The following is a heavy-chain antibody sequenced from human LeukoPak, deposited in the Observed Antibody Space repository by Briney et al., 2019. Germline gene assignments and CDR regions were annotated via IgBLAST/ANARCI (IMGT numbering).Heavy chain of an antibody. V-gene: IGHV3-23*01. CDR2: ISGSGGST. Sequence: GGSLGLSCAASGFTFSSYAMSWVRQAPGKGLEWVSAISGSGGSTYYADSVKGRFTISRDNSKSTLYLQMNSLRAEDTAVYYCAKDASGIAAAGTAHWGQGTLVTVSS. CDR1: GFTFSSYA. D-gene: IGHD6-13*01. CDR3: AKDASGIAAAGTAH. J-gene: IGHJ4*02.